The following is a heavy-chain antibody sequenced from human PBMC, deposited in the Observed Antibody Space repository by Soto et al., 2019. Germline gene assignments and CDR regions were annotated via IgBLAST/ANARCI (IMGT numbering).Heavy chain of an antibody. CDR2: IVVGSGNT. CDR1: GFTFTSSA. V-gene: IGHV1-58*01. D-gene: IGHD3-16*01. CDR3: AAYDGSPPWNYYYYGMDV. J-gene: IGHJ6*02. Sequence: GASVKVSCKASGFTFTSSAVQWVRQARGQRLEWIGWIVVGSGNTNYAQKFQERVTITRDMSTSTAYMELSSLRSEDTAVYYCAAYDGSPPWNYYYYGMDVWGQGTTVTVSS.